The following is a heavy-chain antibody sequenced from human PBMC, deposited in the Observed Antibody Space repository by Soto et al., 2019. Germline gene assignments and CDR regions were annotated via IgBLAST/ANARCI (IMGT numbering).Heavy chain of an antibody. CDR1: GGTFSSYA. Sequence: SVKVSCKASGGTFSSYAISWVRQAPGQGLEWMGGIIPIFGTANYAQKFQGRVTITADESTSTAYMELSSLRSEDTAVYYCAREENYVEYYYGMDVWGQGTTVTVSS. D-gene: IGHD3-16*01. J-gene: IGHJ6*02. V-gene: IGHV1-69*01. CDR2: IIPIFGTA. CDR3: AREENYVEYYYGMDV.